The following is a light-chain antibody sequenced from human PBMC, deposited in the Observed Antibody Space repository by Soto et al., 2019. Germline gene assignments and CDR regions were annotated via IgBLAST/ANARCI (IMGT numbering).Light chain of an antibody. CDR3: QQYGSSPWT. V-gene: IGKV3-20*01. Sequence: EIVLTQSPGTLSLSPGERATLSCRASQSVSSSYLAWYQQKPGQAPRLLIYGASSRATGFPDRFSGSGSGTDFTLTISRLEPEDFAVYYCQQYGSSPWTFG. CDR2: GAS. CDR1: QSVSSSY. J-gene: IGKJ1*01.